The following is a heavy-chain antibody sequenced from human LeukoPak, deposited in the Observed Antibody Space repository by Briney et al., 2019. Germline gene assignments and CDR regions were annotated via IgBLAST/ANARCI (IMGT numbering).Heavy chain of an antibody. J-gene: IGHJ4*02. Sequence: SETLSLTYTVSGGSISSGGYYWSWIRQPPGKGLEWIGYIYYGGSTNYNPSLKSRVTISVDTSKNQFSLKLSSVTAADTAVYYCARTEPGYSSGWYYFDYWGQGTLVTVSS. V-gene: IGHV4-61*08. CDR1: GGSISSGGYY. CDR2: IYYGGST. CDR3: ARTEPGYSSGWYYFDY. D-gene: IGHD6-19*01.